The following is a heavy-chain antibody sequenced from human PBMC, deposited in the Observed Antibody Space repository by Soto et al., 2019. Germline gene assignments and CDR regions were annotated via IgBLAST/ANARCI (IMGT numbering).Heavy chain of an antibody. CDR2: INPNSGGT. CDR3: ARGLGKDWNDNDAFDI. V-gene: IGHV1-2*04. CDR1: GYTFTGYY. J-gene: IGHJ3*02. D-gene: IGHD1-1*01. Sequence: ASVKVSCKASGYTFTGYYMHWVRQAPGQGLEWMGWINPNSGGTNYAQKFQGWVTMTRDTSISTAYMELSRLRSDDTAVYYCARGLGKDWNDNDAFDIWGQGTMVTVSS.